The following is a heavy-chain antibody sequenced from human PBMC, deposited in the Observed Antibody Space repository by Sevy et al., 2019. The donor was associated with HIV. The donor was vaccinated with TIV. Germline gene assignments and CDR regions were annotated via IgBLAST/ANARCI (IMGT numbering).Heavy chain of an antibody. J-gene: IGHJ6*02. Sequence: SETLSLTCSVSGGTIVSSGHYWGWIRQTPGKGLEWIGSIYYNGHTYYNPSLNSRLTISIDTSKIQFSLNLSSVTAADTAIYFCAGEEGGYDYDYGMDVWGQGTTVTVSS. CDR2: IYYNGHT. CDR1: GGTIVSSGHY. V-gene: IGHV4-39*02. CDR3: AGEEGGYDYDYGMDV. D-gene: IGHD5-12*01.